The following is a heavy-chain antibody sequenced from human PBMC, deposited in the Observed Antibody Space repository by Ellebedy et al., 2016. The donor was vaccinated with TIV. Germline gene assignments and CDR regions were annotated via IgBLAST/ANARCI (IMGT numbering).Heavy chain of an antibody. CDR3: ASRFSSRVIYYGMDV. V-gene: IGHV4-39*07. CDR2: IYYSGST. J-gene: IGHJ6*02. Sequence: SETLSLXXTVSGGSISSSSYYWGWIRQPPGKGLEWIGSIYYSGSTYYNPSLKSRVTISVDTSKNQFSLKLSSVTAADTAVYYCASRFSSRVIYYGMDVWGQGTTATVSS. CDR1: GGSISSSSYY. D-gene: IGHD3-16*01.